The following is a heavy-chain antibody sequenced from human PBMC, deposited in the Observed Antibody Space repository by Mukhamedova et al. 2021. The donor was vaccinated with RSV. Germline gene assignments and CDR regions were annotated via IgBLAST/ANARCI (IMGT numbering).Heavy chain of an antibody. CDR2: GGST. V-gene: IGHV3-23*01. J-gene: IGHJ4*02. Sequence: GGSTYYADSVKGRFTISRDNSKYTLYLQMNSLRAEDTAVYYCAKGTYGSGSYYEFDYWGQGTLVTVSS. D-gene: IGHD3-10*01. CDR3: AKGTYGSGSYYEFDY.